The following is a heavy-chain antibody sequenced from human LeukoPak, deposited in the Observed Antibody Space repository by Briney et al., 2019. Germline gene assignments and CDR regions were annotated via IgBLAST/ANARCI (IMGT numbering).Heavy chain of an antibody. CDR2: IHYSGST. CDR3: AKMIAVAGLDY. CDR1: GGSISSYY. J-gene: IGHJ4*02. Sequence: SETLSLTCTVSGGSISSYYWSWIRQPPGKGLEWIGYIHYSGSTNYSPSLKSRVAISVDTSKNQFSLKLSSVTPADTAVYYCAKMIAVAGLDYWGQGTLVTVSS. V-gene: IGHV4-59*01. D-gene: IGHD6-19*01.